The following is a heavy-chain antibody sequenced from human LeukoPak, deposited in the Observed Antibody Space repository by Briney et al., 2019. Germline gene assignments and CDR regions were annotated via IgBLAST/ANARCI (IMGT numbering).Heavy chain of an antibody. D-gene: IGHD4-17*01. V-gene: IGHV3-30-3*01. CDR1: GFTFSSYA. J-gene: IGHJ4*02. CDR3: ARSDYGDFWYFDY. Sequence: PGGSLRLSCAASGFTFSSYAMHWVRQAPGKGLEWVAVISYDGSNKYYADSVRGRFTISRDNSKNTLYLQMNSLRAEDTAVYYCARSDYGDFWYFDYWGQGTLVTVSS. CDR2: ISYDGSNK.